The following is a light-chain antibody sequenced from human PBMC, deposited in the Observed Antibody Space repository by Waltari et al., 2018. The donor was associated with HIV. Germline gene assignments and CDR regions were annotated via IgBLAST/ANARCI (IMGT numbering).Light chain of an antibody. CDR3: QAWDSSTVV. CDR1: KLRDTH. V-gene: IGLV3-1*01. CDR2: QDS. J-gene: IGLJ2*01. Sequence: SSQVTQPPSLPVPPGPTASTTCSGDKLRDTHACWYQQRPGQSPVLVIYQDSRRPSAIPERFSGSNAGNTATLTISGTQAMDEADYYCQAWDSSTVVFGGGTKLTVL.